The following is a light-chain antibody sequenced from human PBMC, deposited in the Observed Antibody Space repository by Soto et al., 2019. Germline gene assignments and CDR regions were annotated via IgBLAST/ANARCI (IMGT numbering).Light chain of an antibody. J-gene: IGKJ1*01. V-gene: IGKV1-39*01. CDR3: QQSNSIPPWT. CDR1: QTISKY. CDR2: AAS. Sequence: DIQMTQSPSSLSASVGDRVTITCRASQTISKYLNWYQHKPGKGPKLLIYAASTLQSGVPSRFSGSGSGTDFTLTISSLQPQEVANYNCQQSNSIPPWTFGQGTKVDIK.